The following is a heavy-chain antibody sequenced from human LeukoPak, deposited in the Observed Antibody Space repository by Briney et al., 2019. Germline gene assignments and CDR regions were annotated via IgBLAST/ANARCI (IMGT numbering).Heavy chain of an antibody. J-gene: IGHJ4*02. CDR1: GFTFNRNN. D-gene: IGHD1-1*01. V-gene: IGHV3-21*01. Sequence: GGSLRLSCAASGFTFNRNNMNWARQAPGKGLEWVSSVSSSSSYIYYADSVKGRFTISRDNAKNSLSLQMNSLRAEDTAVYYCARDQRATASTGSYFDYWGQGTLVTVSS. CDR3: ARDQRATASTGSYFDY. CDR2: VSSSSSYI.